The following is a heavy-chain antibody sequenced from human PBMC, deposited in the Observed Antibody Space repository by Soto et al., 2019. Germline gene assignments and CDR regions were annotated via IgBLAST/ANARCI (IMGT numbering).Heavy chain of an antibody. V-gene: IGHV1-18*01. Sequence: GASVKVSCKASGYTFTSYGISWVRQAPGQGLEWMGWNSAYNGNTNYAQKLQGRVTMTTDTSTSTAYMELRSLRSDDTAVYYCARDPSRITIFGVVIKSGPRGYNWFDPWGQGTLVTVSS. CDR3: ARDPSRITIFGVVIKSGPRGYNWFDP. D-gene: IGHD3-3*01. J-gene: IGHJ5*02. CDR1: GYTFTSYG. CDR2: NSAYNGNT.